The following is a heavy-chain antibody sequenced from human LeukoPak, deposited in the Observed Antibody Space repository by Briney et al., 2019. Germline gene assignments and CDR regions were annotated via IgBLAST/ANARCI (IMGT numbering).Heavy chain of an antibody. J-gene: IGHJ4*02. V-gene: IGHV3-30*03. CDR2: ISYNGSNK. D-gene: IGHD6-19*01. CDR3: ARGLIAVAGSLDY. CDR1: GVTVSSNC. Sequence: GGSLRLSCAASGVTVSSNCMSWVRQAPGKGLEWVAVISYNGSNKYYADSVKGRFTISRDNSKNTLYLQMNSLRAEDTAFYYCARGLIAVAGSLDYWGQGTLVTVSS.